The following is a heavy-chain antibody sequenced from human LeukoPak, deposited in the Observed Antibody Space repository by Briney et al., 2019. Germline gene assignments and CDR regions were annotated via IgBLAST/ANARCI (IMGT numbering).Heavy chain of an antibody. D-gene: IGHD3-9*01. J-gene: IGHJ6*03. CDR2: INHSGST. Sequence: SETLSLTCAVYGGSFSGYYWSWIRQPPGKGLEWIGEINHSGSTNYNPSLKSRVTISVDTSKNQFSLKLSSVTAADTAVYYCARRNNYDILTGYYSYYYYMDVWGQGTLVTVSS. CDR1: GGSFSGYY. CDR3: ARRNNYDILTGYYSYYYYMDV. V-gene: IGHV4-34*01.